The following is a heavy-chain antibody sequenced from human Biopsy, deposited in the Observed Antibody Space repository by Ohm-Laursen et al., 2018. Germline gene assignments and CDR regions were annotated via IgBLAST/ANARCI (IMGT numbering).Heavy chain of an antibody. CDR2: ISTYNDDT. D-gene: IGHD3-3*01. V-gene: IGHV1-18*04. CDR1: GFTFTAYG. CDR3: ARDPGYDFWSGSDPFDI. Sequence: ASVKVSRKTPGFTFTAYGISWVRQAPGPGLEWMGWISTYNDDTNIAQKFQGRVSMTTDTSTRTAYMELRSLRSGDTAIYFCARDPGYDFWSGSDPFDIWGQGTLVTVS. J-gene: IGHJ3*02.